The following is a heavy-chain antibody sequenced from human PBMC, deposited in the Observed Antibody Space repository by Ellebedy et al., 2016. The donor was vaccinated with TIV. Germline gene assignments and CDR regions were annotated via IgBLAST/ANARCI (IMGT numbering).Heavy chain of an antibody. D-gene: IGHD3-16*02. Sequence: SETLSLTCTVSGDSISSGDYYWSWIRQQPGKGLEWIGYIYYSGRTYYNPSLKSRVTISGATSKNPFSLKLSSVTAADTAVYFCFRASTFWGVIAVEYWGQGTLVTVSS. CDR2: IYYSGRT. J-gene: IGHJ4*02. V-gene: IGHV4-30-4*01. CDR3: FRASTFWGVIAVEY. CDR1: GDSISSGDYY.